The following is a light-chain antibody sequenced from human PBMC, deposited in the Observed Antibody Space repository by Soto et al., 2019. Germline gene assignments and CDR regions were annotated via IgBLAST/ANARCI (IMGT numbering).Light chain of an antibody. CDR3: QQYGNSPFT. Sequence: EIVMTQSPATLSVSPGERATLSCRASQSVGSNLAWYQQKRGQAPRLLIYGASTRATGIPARFSGSGSGTEFTLTISSLQSEDFAVYYCQQYGNSPFTFGPGTKVEIK. J-gene: IGKJ3*01. CDR1: QSVGSN. V-gene: IGKV3-15*01. CDR2: GAS.